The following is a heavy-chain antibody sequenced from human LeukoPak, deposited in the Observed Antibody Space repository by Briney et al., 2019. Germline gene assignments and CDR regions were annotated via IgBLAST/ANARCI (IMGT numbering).Heavy chain of an antibody. D-gene: IGHD4-11*01. V-gene: IGHV4-61*02. CDR2: IYTSGST. CDR3: ARDVSSNYDWFDP. J-gene: IGHJ5*02. CDR1: GGSISSGSYY. Sequence: SATLSLTCTVSGGSISSGSYYWSWIRQPAGKGLEWMGRIYTSGSTNYNPSLKSRVTSSVDTSKDQFSLKLSSVPAADTAVYCCARDVSSNYDWFDPWGQGTLVTVSS.